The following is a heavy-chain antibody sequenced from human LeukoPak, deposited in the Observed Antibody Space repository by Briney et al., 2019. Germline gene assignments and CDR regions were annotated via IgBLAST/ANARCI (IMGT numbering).Heavy chain of an antibody. V-gene: IGHV3-11*04. CDR3: ARALNDAFDI. CDR1: GFTFSNYY. CDR2: ITNSGGGT. Sequence: GGSLRLSCAASGFTFSNYYMGWVRRAPGKGLEWVSYITNSGGGTYYPDSVKGRFTISRDNAKKSLYLQVSSLRAEDTAVYYCARALNDAFDIWGQGTMVTVSS. J-gene: IGHJ3*02.